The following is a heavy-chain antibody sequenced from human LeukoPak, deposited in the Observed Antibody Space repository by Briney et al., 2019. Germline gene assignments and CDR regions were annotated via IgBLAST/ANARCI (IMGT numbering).Heavy chain of an antibody. CDR1: GFTFISHW. V-gene: IGHV3-7*05. Sequence: PGGSLRLSCAASGFTFISHWMTWVRQAPGKGLEWVANIKQDGSEKYYVDSVKGRFTISRDNAKNSLYLQMNSLRAEDTAVYYCARWGTYSSSWFGAFDIWGQGTTVTVSS. D-gene: IGHD6-13*01. J-gene: IGHJ3*02. CDR3: ARWGTYSSSWFGAFDI. CDR2: IKQDGSEK.